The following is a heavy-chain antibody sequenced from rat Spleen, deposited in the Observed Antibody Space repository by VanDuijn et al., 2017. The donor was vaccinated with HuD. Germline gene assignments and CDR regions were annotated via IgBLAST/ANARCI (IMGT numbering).Heavy chain of an antibody. V-gene: IGHV5S13*01. CDR2: ISTGGENT. CDR3: TRGYVMDA. CDR1: GTTFTNYD. Sequence: EVQLVESGGGLVQPGRSLKLYCAVSGTTFTNYDMAWVRQAPTKGLEWIASISTGGENTFYRDSVKGRFTISRDNAKNTQYLQMDSLRSEDTATYYCTRGYVMDAWGQGASVTVSS. J-gene: IGHJ4*01.